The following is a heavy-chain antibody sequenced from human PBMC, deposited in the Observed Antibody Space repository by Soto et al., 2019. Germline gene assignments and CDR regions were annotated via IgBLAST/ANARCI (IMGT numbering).Heavy chain of an antibody. Sequence: PSEALSRTCTVSADSLSSYSYFWTWIRQPPGMGLEWSAYISYTGGTNYNPSLKSRVTISVDTSTNQFFLTLTSVTAADTVVYFCARIIVGVTVDLWGQGSLVTVSS. J-gene: IGHJ5*02. CDR1: ADSLSSYSYF. CDR3: ARIIVGVTVDL. CDR2: ISYTGGT. D-gene: IGHD1-26*01. V-gene: IGHV4-61*01.